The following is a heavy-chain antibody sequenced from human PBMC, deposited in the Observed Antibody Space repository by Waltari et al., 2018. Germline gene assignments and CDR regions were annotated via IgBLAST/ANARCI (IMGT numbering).Heavy chain of an antibody. CDR3: ARDRPLLRYFDWLLSPRFDY. Sequence: QVQLQQWGPGLLKPSETLSLPCAVYGGSFSGYYWRWTLQPPGKGWEWIGEINHSGSTNYNPSRKSRVTISVDTSKNQFSLKLSSVTAADTAVYYCARDRPLLRYFDWLLSPRFDYWGQGTLVTVSS. J-gene: IGHJ4*02. D-gene: IGHD3-9*01. CDR2: INHSGST. CDR1: GGSFSGYY. V-gene: IGHV4-34*01.